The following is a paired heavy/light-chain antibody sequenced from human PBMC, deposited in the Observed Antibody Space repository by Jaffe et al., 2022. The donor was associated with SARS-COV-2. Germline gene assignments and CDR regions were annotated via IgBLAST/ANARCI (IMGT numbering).Heavy chain of an antibody. J-gene: IGHJ5*01. V-gene: IGHV3-23*03. D-gene: IGHD6-19*01. CDR3: AKKGLTVAANNWFDS. CDR1: GFTFNNFA. Sequence: EVQLLESGGGLVQPGESLRLSCAASGFTFNNFAMAWVRQFPGKGLEWVALINSGGGRTHYADSVDGRFTISSDISKNTLYLQMNSLRPEDTAVYYCAKKGLTVAANNWFDSWGQGTLVIVSS. CDR2: INSGGGRT.
Light chain of an antibody. V-gene: IGKV3-15*01. J-gene: IGKJ4*01. Sequence: EVVMTQSPATLSVSPGERATLSCRASLTVTSNLVWYQQKPGQAPRVLIYAASTRATGIPARFSGSGSGTEFTLTISSLQSEDSAVYYCQQYNNWPLTFGGGTKVEIK. CDR1: LTVTSN. CDR3: QQYNNWPLT. CDR2: AAS.